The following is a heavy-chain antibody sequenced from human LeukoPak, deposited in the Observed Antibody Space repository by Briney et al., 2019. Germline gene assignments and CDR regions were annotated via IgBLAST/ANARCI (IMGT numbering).Heavy chain of an antibody. Sequence: ASVKVSCKASGYTFTSYDINWVRQATGQVLEWMGWMNPNSGNTGYAQKFQGRVTITRNTSISRAYIEMRSRRSEDTAVYYCARGGSTSCYTGYCYYHMDVWGKGTTVTVSS. V-gene: IGHV1-8*03. J-gene: IGHJ6*03. CDR2: MNPNSGNT. D-gene: IGHD2-2*02. CDR3: ARGGSTSCYTGYCYYHMDV. CDR1: GYTFTSYD.